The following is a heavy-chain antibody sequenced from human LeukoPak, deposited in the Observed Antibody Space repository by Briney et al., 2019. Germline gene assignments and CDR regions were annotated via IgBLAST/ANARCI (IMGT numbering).Heavy chain of an antibody. CDR1: GYTFTSYG. Sequence: ASVTVSCKASGYTFTSYGISWVRQAPGQGLEWMGWISAYNGNTNYAQKLQGRVTMTTDTSTSTAYMELRSLRSDDTAVYYCARDTSITMIVVVITTDYYYGMDVWGQGTTVTVSS. J-gene: IGHJ6*02. D-gene: IGHD3-22*01. CDR3: ARDTSITMIVVVITTDYYYGMDV. CDR2: ISAYNGNT. V-gene: IGHV1-18*01.